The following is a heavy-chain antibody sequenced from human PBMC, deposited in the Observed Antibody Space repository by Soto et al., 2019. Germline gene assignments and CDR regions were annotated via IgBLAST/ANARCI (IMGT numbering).Heavy chain of an antibody. J-gene: IGHJ4*02. CDR3: ARSSYYYDSSGYGFYYFDY. CDR1: GFSLSTSGMC. Sequence: SGPTLVNPTQTLTLTCTFSGFSLSTSGMCVSWIRQPPGKALEWLARIDWDDDKYYSTSLKTRLTISKDTSKNQVVLTMTNMYSVDTATYFCARSSYYYDSSGYGFYYFDYWGQGTLVTVSS. V-gene: IGHV2-70*11. D-gene: IGHD3-22*01. CDR2: IDWDDDK.